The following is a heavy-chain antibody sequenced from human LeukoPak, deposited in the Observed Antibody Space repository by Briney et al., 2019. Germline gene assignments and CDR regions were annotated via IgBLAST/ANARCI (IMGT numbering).Heavy chain of an antibody. Sequence: PGRSLRLSCAASGFTFSSYGMHWVRQAPGKGLEWVAVISYDGSNKYYADSVKGRFTISRDNSKNTLYLQMNSLRAEDTAVCYCAKDVGYCSGGSSWCYFDYWGQGTLVTVSS. V-gene: IGHV3-30*18. CDR2: ISYDGSNK. J-gene: IGHJ4*02. D-gene: IGHD2-15*01. CDR3: AKDVGYCSGGSSWCYFDY. CDR1: GFTFSSYG.